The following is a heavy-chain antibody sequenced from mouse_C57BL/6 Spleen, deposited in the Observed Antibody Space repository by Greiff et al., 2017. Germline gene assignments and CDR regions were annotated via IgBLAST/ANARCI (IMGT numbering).Heavy chain of an antibody. CDR2: INPSNGGT. CDR3: ARGDYGYFDY. Sequence: QVQLQQPGTELVKPGASVKLSCKASGYTFTSYWMHWVKQRPGQGLEWIGNINPSNGGTNYNEKFKSKATLNVDESSSTAYMQLSSLSTEDSAVYYCARGDYGYFDYWGQGTTLTVSS. D-gene: IGHD2-4*01. CDR1: GYTFTSYW. J-gene: IGHJ2*01. V-gene: IGHV1-53*01.